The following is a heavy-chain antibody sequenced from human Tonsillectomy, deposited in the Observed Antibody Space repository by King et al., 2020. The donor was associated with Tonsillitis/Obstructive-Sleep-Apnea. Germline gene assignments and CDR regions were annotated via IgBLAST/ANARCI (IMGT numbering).Heavy chain of an antibody. CDR3: ARNFRLVDV. CDR1: GFTFSGYW. CDR2: INVDGSEI. V-gene: IGHV3-7*04. J-gene: IGHJ6*04. Sequence: VQLVESGGGLVQPGGSLRLSCAASGFTFSGYWMSWVRQAPGKGLEWVANINVDGSEINYVDSVKGRFTISRDNAKNSLYLQMNSLRGEDTAVFYCARNFRLVDVWGKGTTVTVSS.